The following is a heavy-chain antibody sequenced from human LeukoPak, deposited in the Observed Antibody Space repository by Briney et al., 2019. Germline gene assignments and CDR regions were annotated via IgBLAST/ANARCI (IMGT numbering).Heavy chain of an antibody. CDR2: IRYDGSNK. CDR3: AKDKTRGYSYGYRLSDY. Sequence: GGSLRLSCAASGFTFDDYAMHWVRQAPGKGLEWVAFIRYDGSNKYYADSVKGRFTISRDNSKNTLYLQMNSLRAEDTAVYYCAKDKTRGYSYGYRLSDYWGQGTLVTVSS. V-gene: IGHV3-30*02. D-gene: IGHD5-18*01. CDR1: GFTFDDYA. J-gene: IGHJ4*02.